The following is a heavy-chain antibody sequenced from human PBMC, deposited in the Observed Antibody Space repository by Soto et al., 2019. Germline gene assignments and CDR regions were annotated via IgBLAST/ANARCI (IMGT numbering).Heavy chain of an antibody. J-gene: IGHJ3*02. CDR2: IYHSGST. Sequence: QLQLQESGSGLVKPSQTLSLTCAVSGGSISSGGYSWSWIRQPPGKGLEWIGYIYHSGSTYYNPSIKSGVTISVERSKNQFSLKLSSVTAADTAVYYCARANGSWWGAFDIWGLGTMVTVSS. V-gene: IGHV4-30-2*01. CDR1: GGSISSGGYS. D-gene: IGHD2-8*01. CDR3: ARANGSWWGAFDI.